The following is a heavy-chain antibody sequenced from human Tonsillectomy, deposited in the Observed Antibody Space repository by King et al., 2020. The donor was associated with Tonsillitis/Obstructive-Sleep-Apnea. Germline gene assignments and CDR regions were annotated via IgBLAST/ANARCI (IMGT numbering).Heavy chain of an antibody. D-gene: IGHD6-6*01. Sequence: VQLPQWGAGLLKPSETLSLTCAVYGGSFSGYYWSWIRQPPGKGLEWIGEINHSGSTNYNPSLKSRVTISVDTSKNKFSLKLSSVTAADTAVYYCARAYSSSSLWYYYMDVWGKGTTVTVSS. CDR2: INHSGST. V-gene: IGHV4-34*01. J-gene: IGHJ6*03. CDR3: ARAYSSSSLWYYYMDV. CDR1: GGSFSGYY.